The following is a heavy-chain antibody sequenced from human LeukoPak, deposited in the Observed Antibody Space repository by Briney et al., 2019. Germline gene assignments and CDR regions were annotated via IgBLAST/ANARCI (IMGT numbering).Heavy chain of an antibody. J-gene: IGHJ5*02. D-gene: IGHD6-6*01. CDR3: ERDIVAARGDNWFDR. Sequence: ASVKVSCKASGYTFTSSGISWVRQAPGQGLDWMGWISAYNGNTNYAQKLQVRVTMTTDTSTSTAYMELKSLRSDDTAMYYCERDIVAARGDNWFDRWGESTVVIVSS. CDR2: ISAYNGNT. CDR1: GYTFTSSG. V-gene: IGHV1-18*01.